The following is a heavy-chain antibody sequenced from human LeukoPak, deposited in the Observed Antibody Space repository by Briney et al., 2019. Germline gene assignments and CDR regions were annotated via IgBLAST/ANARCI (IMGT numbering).Heavy chain of an antibody. CDR3: ARDFGHPIWTGYWDY. CDR1: GFTLTSYS. V-gene: IGHV3-30*04. Sequence: PGGSLRLSCAASGFTLTSYSMNWVRRAPGKGLEWVAVISYDESNKYYADSVRGRFTVSRDTSKNTVYLKMNSLRGEDTALYSCARDFGHPIWTGYWDYWGQGILVTVSS. CDR2: ISYDESNK. D-gene: IGHD3/OR15-3a*01. J-gene: IGHJ4*02.